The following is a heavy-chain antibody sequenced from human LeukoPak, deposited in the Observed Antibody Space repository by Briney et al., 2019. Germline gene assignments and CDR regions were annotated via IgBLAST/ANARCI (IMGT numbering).Heavy chain of an antibody. D-gene: IGHD5-24*01. CDR2: INPNSGGT. J-gene: IGHJ6*03. CDR1: GYTFTGYY. Sequence: ASVTVSCKASGYTFTGYYMHWVRQAPGQGLEWMGWINPNSGGTNYAQKFQGRVTMTRDTSISTAYTELSRLRSDDTAVYYCARDRSRRDGYNPYYYYYMDVWGKGTTVTISS. CDR3: ARDRSRRDGYNPYYYYYMDV. V-gene: IGHV1-2*02.